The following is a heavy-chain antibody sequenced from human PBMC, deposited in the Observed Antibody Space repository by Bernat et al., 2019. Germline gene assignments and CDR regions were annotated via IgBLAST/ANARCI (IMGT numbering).Heavy chain of an antibody. V-gene: IGHV4-34*01. D-gene: IGHD3-3*01. CDR2: INHSGST. J-gene: IGHJ4*02. CDR3: ARVGVNSAGPSDY. CDR1: GGSFSGYY. Sequence: QVQLQQWGAGLLKPSETLSLTCAVYGGSFSGYYWSWIRQPPGKGLEWIGEINHSGSTNYNPSLKSRVTISVDTSKNQFSLKRSSVTAADTAVYYCARVGVNSAGPSDYWGQGTLVTVSS.